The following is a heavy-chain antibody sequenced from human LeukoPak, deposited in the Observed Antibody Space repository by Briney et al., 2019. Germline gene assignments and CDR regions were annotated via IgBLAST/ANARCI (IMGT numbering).Heavy chain of an antibody. CDR2: IKQDGSEE. CDR3: ARDRGSGSYYSQD. Sequence: GESLKISCKGSGYSFTSYWIGWVRQMPGKGLEWVANIKQDGSEEHYVDSVKGRFIISRDNAKNSLCLQMNSLRAEDTAVYYCARDRGSGSYYSQDWGQGTLVTVSS. V-gene: IGHV3-7*01. CDR1: GYSFTSYW. D-gene: IGHD3-10*01. J-gene: IGHJ4*02.